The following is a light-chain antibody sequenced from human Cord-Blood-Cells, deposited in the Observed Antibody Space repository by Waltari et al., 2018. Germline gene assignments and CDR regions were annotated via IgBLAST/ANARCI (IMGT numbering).Light chain of an antibody. Sequence: QSALTQPASVSGSPGQSSTISCPGTSRDVGGYNYVPWYQQHPGKAPKLMIYDVSKRPSGVSNRFSGSKSGNTASLTISGLQAEDEADYYCSSYTSSSTVVFGGGTKLTVL. CDR2: DVS. V-gene: IGLV2-14*01. CDR3: SSYTSSSTVV. J-gene: IGLJ2*01. CDR1: SRDVGGYNY.